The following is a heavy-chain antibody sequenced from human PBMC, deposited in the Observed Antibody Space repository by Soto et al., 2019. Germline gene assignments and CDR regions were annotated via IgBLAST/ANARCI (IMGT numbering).Heavy chain of an antibody. CDR1: CGSVSSGSYY. Sequence: SETLSLTCTVSCGSVSSGSYYWSWIRQPPGKGLEWIGYIYYSGSTNYNPSLKSRVTISVDTSKNQFSLKLSSVTAADTAMYYCARRSCISTSCYDINWFDPWGQGTLVTVSS. D-gene: IGHD2-2*01. J-gene: IGHJ5*02. CDR2: IYYSGST. V-gene: IGHV4-61*01. CDR3: ARRSCISTSCYDINWFDP.